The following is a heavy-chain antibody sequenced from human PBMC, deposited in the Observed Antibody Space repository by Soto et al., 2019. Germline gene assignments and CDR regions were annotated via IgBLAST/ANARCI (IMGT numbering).Heavy chain of an antibody. Sequence: PGGSLRLSCAASGFTFSSYAMSWVRQAPGKGLEWVSAISGSGGSTYYADSVKGRFTISRDNSKNTLYLQMNSLRAEDTAVYYCAKYKERSRIAVAGTVDYWGQGTLVTVSS. CDR3: AKYKERSRIAVAGTVDY. CDR2: ISGSGGST. V-gene: IGHV3-23*01. D-gene: IGHD6-19*01. J-gene: IGHJ4*02. CDR1: GFTFSSYA.